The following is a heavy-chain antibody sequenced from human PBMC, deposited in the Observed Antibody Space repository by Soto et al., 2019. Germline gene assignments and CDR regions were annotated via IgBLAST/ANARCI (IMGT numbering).Heavy chain of an antibody. V-gene: IGHV3-33*01. D-gene: IGHD3-10*01. CDR3: ARDLLYGSGSFIPSYGMDV. J-gene: IGHJ6*02. CDR1: GFTFISYG. CDR2: IWYDGSNK. Sequence: GGSLRLSCAASGFTFISYGMHWVRQAPGKGLEWVAVIWYDGSNKYYADSVKGRFTISRDNSKNTLYLQMNSLRAEDTAVYYCARDLLYGSGSFIPSYGMDVWGQGTTVTVSS.